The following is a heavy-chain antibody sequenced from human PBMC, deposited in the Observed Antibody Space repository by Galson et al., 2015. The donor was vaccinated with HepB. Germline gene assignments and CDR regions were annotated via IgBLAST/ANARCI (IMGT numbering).Heavy chain of an antibody. CDR3: ARFYYEDSD. V-gene: IGHV3-48*01. D-gene: IGHD3-16*01. CDR1: GFSFSSFS. Sequence: SLRLSCAASGFSFSSFSMNWVRQAPGKGLEWIAYINVDSKTKYYADSVRGRFTISRDNAKNSVYLQMNSLRAEDTAVYYCARFYYEDSDWGQGTLVTVSS. CDR2: INVDSKTK. J-gene: IGHJ4*02.